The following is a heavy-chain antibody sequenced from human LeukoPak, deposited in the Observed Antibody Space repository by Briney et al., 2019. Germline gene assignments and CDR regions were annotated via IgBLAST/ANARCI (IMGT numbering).Heavy chain of an antibody. V-gene: IGHV3-7*01. CDR3: ARDSFETDIDY. J-gene: IGHJ4*02. Sequence: GGSLRLSCAASGYIFRNYWMSWVRQAPGKGLEWVANIKEDGSEQYYVDSLRGRFTISRDNAENSLFLQMNSLRAEDTAIYYCARDSFETDIDYWGQGTLVTVSS. D-gene: IGHD1-14*01. CDR2: IKEDGSEQ. CDR1: GYIFRNYW.